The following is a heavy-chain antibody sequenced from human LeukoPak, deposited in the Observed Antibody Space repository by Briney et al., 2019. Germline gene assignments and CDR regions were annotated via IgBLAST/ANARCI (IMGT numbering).Heavy chain of an antibody. V-gene: IGHV4-34*01. CDR1: GGSFSGYY. Sequence: SETLSLTCAVYGGSFSGYYWSWIRQPPGKGLEWIGEINHSGSTNYNPSLKSRVTISVDTSKNQFSLKLSSVTAADTAVYYCARVTPSIAARGNPDYWGQGTLVTVSS. CDR3: ARVTPSIAARGNPDY. CDR2: INHSGST. D-gene: IGHD6-6*01. J-gene: IGHJ4*02.